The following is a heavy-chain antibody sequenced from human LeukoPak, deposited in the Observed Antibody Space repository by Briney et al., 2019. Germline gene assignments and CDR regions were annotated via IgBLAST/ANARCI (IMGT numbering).Heavy chain of an antibody. CDR2: ISDSGGVT. J-gene: IGHJ4*02. Sequence: PGGSLRLSCAASGFTFSNSAIYWVRQAPGKGLEWVSFISDSGGVTYYADSVKGRFTISRDNSENTVNLQMNSLRAEDTAVYYCAKVRAYTYDSGLDYWGQGTLVTVSS. D-gene: IGHD5-18*01. CDR1: GFTFSNSA. CDR3: AKVRAYTYDSGLDY. V-gene: IGHV3-23*01.